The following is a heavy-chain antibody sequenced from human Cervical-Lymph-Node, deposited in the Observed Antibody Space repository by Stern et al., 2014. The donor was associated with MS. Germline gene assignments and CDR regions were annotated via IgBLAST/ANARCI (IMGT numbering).Heavy chain of an antibody. CDR3: ARVAYDFWSGYYPFDY. Sequence: QLQLQESGPGLVKPSQTLSLTCTVSGGSISSGGYYCSWLRQHPGKGLVWIGYIYYSGSTYYNPSLKSRVTISVDTSKNQFSLKLSSVTAADTAVYYCARVAYDFWSGYYPFDYWGQGTLVTVSS. V-gene: IGHV4-31*03. J-gene: IGHJ4*02. CDR1: GGSISSGGYY. D-gene: IGHD3-3*01. CDR2: IYYSGST.